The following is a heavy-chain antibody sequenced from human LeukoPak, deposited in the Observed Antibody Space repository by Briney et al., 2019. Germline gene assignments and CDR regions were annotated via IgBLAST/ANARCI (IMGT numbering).Heavy chain of an antibody. V-gene: IGHV3-21*01. CDR2: ISTSSGYI. CDR1: GFTFSSYW. Sequence: GGSLRLSCAASGFTFSSYWMSWVRQAPGKGLEWVSSISTSSGYIHYADSVKGRFTISRDNAKNSLYLQMNSLRAEDTAVYYCARGTLNIPGEHGAFDYWGQGTLVTVSS. J-gene: IGHJ4*02. CDR3: ARGTLNIPGEHGAFDY. D-gene: IGHD1-14*01.